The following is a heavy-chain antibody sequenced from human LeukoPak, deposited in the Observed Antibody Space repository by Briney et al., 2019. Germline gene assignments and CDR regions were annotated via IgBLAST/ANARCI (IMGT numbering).Heavy chain of an antibody. CDR3: ARENYDFWSGYGYYYYYVDV. V-gene: IGHV3-53*01. D-gene: IGHD3-3*01. Sequence: GGSLRLSCAASGFTVSSNYMSWVRQAPGKGLEWVSVIYSGGSTYYADSVKGRFTISRDNSKNTLYLQMNSLRAEDTAVYYCARENYDFWSGYGYYYYYVDVWGKGTTVTVSS. J-gene: IGHJ6*03. CDR1: GFTVSSNY. CDR2: IYSGGST.